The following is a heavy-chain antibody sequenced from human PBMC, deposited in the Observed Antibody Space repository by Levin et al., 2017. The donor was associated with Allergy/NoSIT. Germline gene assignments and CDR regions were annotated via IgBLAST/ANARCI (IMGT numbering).Heavy chain of an antibody. CDR1: GHTFTTYF. J-gene: IGHJ4*02. D-gene: IGHD3-10*01. V-gene: IGHV1-46*01. Sequence: GESLKISCKASGHTFTTYFIHWVRQAPGQGLEWMGMINPSGGSTNSAQRFQGRVTMTTDTSTSTVYMELSSLRSEDTAVYYCARGIWFGEFDYWGQVTRLTVSS. CDR3: ARGIWFGEFDY. CDR2: INPSGGST.